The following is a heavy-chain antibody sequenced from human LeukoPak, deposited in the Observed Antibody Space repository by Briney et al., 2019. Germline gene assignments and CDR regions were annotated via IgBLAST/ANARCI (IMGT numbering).Heavy chain of an antibody. CDR1: GFTFTSYA. V-gene: IGHV3-23*01. J-gene: IGHJ4*02. CDR2: ISGGGVTT. D-gene: IGHD3-10*01. CDR3: ARHGGGTYSVLDF. Sequence: GGSLRLSCATSGFTFTSYAMSWVRQAPGKGLEWVSVISGGGVTTDHADSVKGRFTVSRDKSKNMMYLQMISLRAEDTAIYYCARHGGGTYSVLDFWGQGTLVTVSS.